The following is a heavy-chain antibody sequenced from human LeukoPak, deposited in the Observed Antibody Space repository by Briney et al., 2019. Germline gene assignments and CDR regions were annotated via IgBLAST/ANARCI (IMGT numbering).Heavy chain of an antibody. CDR2: IYSGGST. D-gene: IGHD1-26*01. CDR1: GFTVSTNY. Sequence: GGSLRLSCAVSGFTVSTNYMSWVRQAPGKGLEWVSVIYSGGSTYYADSVKGRFTISRDNSKNTPYLQMNSLRAEDTAVYYCARGRGSYYFDYWGQGTLVTVSS. CDR3: ARGRGSYYFDY. V-gene: IGHV3-53*01. J-gene: IGHJ4*02.